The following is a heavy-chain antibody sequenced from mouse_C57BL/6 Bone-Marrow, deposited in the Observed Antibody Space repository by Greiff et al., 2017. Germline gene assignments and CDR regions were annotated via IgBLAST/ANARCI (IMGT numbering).Heavy chain of an antibody. D-gene: IGHD2-5*01. CDR1: GYTFTSYG. CDR3: SRGDSNLYYYAMDY. V-gene: IGHV1-81*01. J-gene: IGHJ4*01. CDR2: IYPRSGNT. Sequence: VQLQQSGAELARPGDSVKLSCKASGYTFTSYGISWVKQRTGQGLEWIGEIYPRSGNTYYIEMFKGKATLIADKSSSTTYMELRSLTSEDSAVYFCSRGDSNLYYYAMDYWGQGTSVSVSS.